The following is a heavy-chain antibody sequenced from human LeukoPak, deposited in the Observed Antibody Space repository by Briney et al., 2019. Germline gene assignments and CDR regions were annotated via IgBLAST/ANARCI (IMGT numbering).Heavy chain of an antibody. J-gene: IGHJ3*02. V-gene: IGHV3-23*01. D-gene: IGHD2-21*01. CDR1: GFTFSSYA. Sequence: GGSLRLSCAASGFTFSSYAMSWVRQAPGKGLEWVSAISGSGGSTYYADSVKGRFTISRDNSKNTLYLQMNSLRAEDTAVYYCARDRGWGWRTHDAFDIWGQGTMVTVSS. CDR2: ISGSGGST. CDR3: ARDRGWGWRTHDAFDI.